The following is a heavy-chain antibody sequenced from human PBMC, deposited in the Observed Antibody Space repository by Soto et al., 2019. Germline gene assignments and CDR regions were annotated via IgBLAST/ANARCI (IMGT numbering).Heavy chain of an antibody. CDR2: IWYDGSNK. Sequence: GGSLRLSCAASGFTFSSYGMHWVRQAPGKGLEWVAVIWYDGSNKYYADSVKGRFTISRDNSKNTLYLQMNSLRAEDTAVYYCAFGGAGYYYYYMDVWGKGTTVTVSS. CDR1: GFTFSSYG. CDR3: AFGGAGYYYYYMDV. V-gene: IGHV3-33*01. J-gene: IGHJ6*03. D-gene: IGHD3-16*01.